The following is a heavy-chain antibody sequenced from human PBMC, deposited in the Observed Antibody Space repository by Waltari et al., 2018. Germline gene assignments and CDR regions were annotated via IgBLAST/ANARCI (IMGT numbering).Heavy chain of an antibody. J-gene: IGHJ5*02. V-gene: IGHV4-59*01. D-gene: IGHD2-21*02. CDR1: GGSISGFY. CDR3: ARGGGGDWEWFDP. CDR2: SYYTVST. Sequence: QVQLQESGPTLLKPSETLSLICTVSGGSISGFYWSWVRQPPAKGLDWIGYSYYTVSTNFIPSRKSRVTMSVDTSKNQFSRKLSSVTAADTAFYDWARGGGGDWEWFDPWGQGTLVTVSS.